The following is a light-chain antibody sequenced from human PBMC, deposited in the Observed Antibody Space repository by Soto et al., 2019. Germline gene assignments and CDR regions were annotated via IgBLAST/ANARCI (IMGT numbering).Light chain of an antibody. CDR3: QQFHDWPTT. Sequence: EIVMTQSPATLSVSPGERATLSCRASQSISSNLAWYQQKPGQAPRLLISGASTRATGIPARFSGSGSGTDFTLTISSLQSEDFAVYYCQQFHDWPTTFGPGTKVDIK. CDR1: QSISSN. J-gene: IGKJ3*01. V-gene: IGKV3-15*01. CDR2: GAS.